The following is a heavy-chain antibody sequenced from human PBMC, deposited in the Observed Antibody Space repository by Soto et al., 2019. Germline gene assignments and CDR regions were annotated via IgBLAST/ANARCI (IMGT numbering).Heavy chain of an antibody. D-gene: IGHD2-15*01. CDR3: ARSGCSGGSCYSYYFDY. Sequence: QVQLVQSGAEVKKPGASVKVSCKASGYTFTSSGITWVRQAPGQGLEWMGWISAYNGNTNYAQKLQGRVTMTTDTSTSTAYMELRSLRSDDTAVYYCARSGCSGGSCYSYYFDYWGQGTLVTVSS. V-gene: IGHV1-18*01. J-gene: IGHJ4*02. CDR1: GYTFTSSG. CDR2: ISAYNGNT.